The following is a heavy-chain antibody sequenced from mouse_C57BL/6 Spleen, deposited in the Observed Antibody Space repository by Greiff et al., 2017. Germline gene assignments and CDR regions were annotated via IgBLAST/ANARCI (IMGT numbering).Heavy chain of an antibody. CDR2: IYPRSGNT. CDR1: GYTFTSYG. V-gene: IGHV1-81*01. J-gene: IGHJ3*01. Sequence: VQVVESGAELARPGASVKLSCKASGYTFTSYGISWVKQRPGQGLEWIGEIYPRSGNTYYNEKFKGKATLTADKSSSTAYMELRSLASEDSAVYFCAEISDAWFACWGRGTLVTVSA. CDR3: AEISDAWFAC.